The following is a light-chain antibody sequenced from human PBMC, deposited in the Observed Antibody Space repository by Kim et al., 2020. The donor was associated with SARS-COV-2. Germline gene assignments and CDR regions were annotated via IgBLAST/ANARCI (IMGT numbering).Light chain of an antibody. J-gene: IGLJ3*02. CDR3: QSADSSGTWV. Sequence: VSPGQTARITCSGDALPKQYAYWYQQKPGQAPVLVIYKDSERPSGIPERFSGSSSGTTVTLTISGVQEEDEADYYCQSADSSGTWVFGGGTQLTVL. CDR1: ALPKQY. V-gene: IGLV3-25*03. CDR2: KDS.